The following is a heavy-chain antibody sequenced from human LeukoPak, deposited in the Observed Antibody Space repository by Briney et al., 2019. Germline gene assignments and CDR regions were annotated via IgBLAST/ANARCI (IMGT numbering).Heavy chain of an antibody. Sequence: RQAPGQGLEXMXXXIPIFGTANYAQKFQGRVTITADESTSTAYMELSSLRSEDTAVYYCAREAVDYYGSGSYSETPNWFDPWGQGTLVTVSS. V-gene: IGHV1-69*01. CDR3: AREAVDYYGSGSYSETPNWFDP. CDR2: XIPIFGTA. D-gene: IGHD3-10*01. J-gene: IGHJ5*02.